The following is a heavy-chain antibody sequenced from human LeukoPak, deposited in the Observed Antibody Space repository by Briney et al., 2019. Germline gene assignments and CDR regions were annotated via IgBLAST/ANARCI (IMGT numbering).Heavy chain of an antibody. Sequence: GGSLRLSCAASGFTFSSYWMHWVRQAPGKGLVWVSRINSDGSSTSYADSVKGRFTISKDNAKNTLYLQMNSLRAEDTAVYYCARGYYDSSGYYLHAFDIWGQGTMVTVSS. CDR2: INSDGSST. J-gene: IGHJ3*02. CDR1: GFTFSSYW. CDR3: ARGYYDSSGYYLHAFDI. V-gene: IGHV3-74*01. D-gene: IGHD3-22*01.